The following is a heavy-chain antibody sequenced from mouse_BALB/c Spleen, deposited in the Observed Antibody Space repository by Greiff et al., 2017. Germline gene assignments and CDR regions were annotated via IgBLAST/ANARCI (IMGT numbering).Heavy chain of an antibody. V-gene: IGHV1-80*01. J-gene: IGHJ3*01. D-gene: IGHD3-1*01. CDR1: GYAFSSYW. CDR2: IYPGDGDT. CDR3: ARHGSAWFAY. Sequence: QVQLQHSGAELVRPGSSVKISCKASGYAFSSYWMNWVKQRPGQGLEWIGQIYPGDGDTNYNGKFKGKATLTADKSSSTAYMQLSSLTSEDSAVYFCARHGSAWFAYWGQGTLVTVSA.